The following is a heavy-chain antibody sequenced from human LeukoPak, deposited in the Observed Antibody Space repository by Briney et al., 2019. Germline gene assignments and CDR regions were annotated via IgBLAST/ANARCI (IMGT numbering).Heavy chain of an antibody. CDR3: AKGGAATMRDGYNYYYYYMEV. CDR2: ISGSGGHT. Sequence: PGGALRLSCAASGITFSSHAMSWVRQAPGNRLEWVSLISGSGGHTYYGDSVKGRFTISRDNSTNRLYLQMNSLRPEDTAVYYCAKGGAATMRDGYNYYYYYMEVWGRGTTVTVSS. D-gene: IGHD5-24*01. V-gene: IGHV3-23*01. J-gene: IGHJ6*03. CDR1: GITFSSHA.